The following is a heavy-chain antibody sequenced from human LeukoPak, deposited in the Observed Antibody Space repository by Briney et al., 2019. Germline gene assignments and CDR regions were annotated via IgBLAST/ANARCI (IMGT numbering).Heavy chain of an antibody. CDR3: ALLLFSRSFETGSYYSVGFDY. CDR1: GGSFSGYY. D-gene: IGHD3-10*01. V-gene: IGHV4-34*01. CDR2: INHSGST. Sequence: PSETLSLTCAVYGGSFSGYYWSWIRQPPGKGLEWIGEINHSGSTNYNPSLKSRVTISVDTSKNQFSLKLSSVTAADTAVYYCALLLFSRSFETGSYYSVGFDYWGQGTLVTVSS. J-gene: IGHJ4*02.